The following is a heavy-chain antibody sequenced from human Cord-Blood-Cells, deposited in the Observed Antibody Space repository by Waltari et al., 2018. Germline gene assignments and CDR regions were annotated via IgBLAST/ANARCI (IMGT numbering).Heavy chain of an antibody. J-gene: IGHJ4*02. CDR2: IYSGGST. D-gene: IGHD6-19*01. CDR1: GFTVSSNY. V-gene: IGHV3-53*01. Sequence: EVQLVESGGGLIQPGGSLRLSCAASGFTVSSNYMSWVRQAPGKGLEWVSVIYSGGSTYYADSVKGRFTISRDNSKNTLYLQMNSLRAEDTAVYYCARTEHSGWYYFDYWGQGTPVTVSS. CDR3: ARTEHSGWYYFDY.